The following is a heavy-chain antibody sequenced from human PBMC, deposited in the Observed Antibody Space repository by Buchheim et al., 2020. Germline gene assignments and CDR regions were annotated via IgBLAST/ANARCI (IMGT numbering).Heavy chain of an antibody. V-gene: IGHV3-21*01. CDR2: ISSSSSYI. CDR1: GFTFSSYA. Sequence: VQLVESGGGVVQPGRSLRLSCAASGFTFSSYAMHWVRQAPGKGLEWVSSISSSSSYIYYADSVKGRFTISRDNAKNSLYLQMNSLRAEDTAVYYCARDPGRGSRLVAFDIWGQGT. D-gene: IGHD3-16*01. CDR3: ARDPGRGSRLVAFDI. J-gene: IGHJ3*02.